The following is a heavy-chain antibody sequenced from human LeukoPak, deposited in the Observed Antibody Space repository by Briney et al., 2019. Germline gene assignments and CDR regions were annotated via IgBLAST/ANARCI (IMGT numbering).Heavy chain of an antibody. D-gene: IGHD3/OR15-3a*01. Sequence: SETLSLTCTVSGVSLSSSNSYWGWIRQPPGKGLEWIGSIYYSGNTYYNASLKSQVSISIDTSKNRFSLKLTSVTAADTAVYYCARQTGSGLFILPGGQGTLVTVSS. J-gene: IGHJ4*02. CDR2: IYYSGNT. V-gene: IGHV4-39*01. CDR1: GVSLSSSNSY. CDR3: ARQTGSGLFILP.